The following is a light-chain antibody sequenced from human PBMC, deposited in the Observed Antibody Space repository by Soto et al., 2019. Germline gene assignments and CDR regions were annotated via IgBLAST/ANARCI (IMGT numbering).Light chain of an antibody. CDR2: DVS. V-gene: IGLV2-14*03. CDR1: SSDVGGYNY. CDR3: SSYTSSSTLLYV. Sequence: QSALTQPASVSGSPGQSITISCTGTSSDVGGYNYVSWYQHHPGKAPKLMIYDVSNRPSGVSNRFSGSKSGNTASLTISGLQAEDEADYDCSSYTSSSTLLYVFGTGTKLTVL. J-gene: IGLJ1*01.